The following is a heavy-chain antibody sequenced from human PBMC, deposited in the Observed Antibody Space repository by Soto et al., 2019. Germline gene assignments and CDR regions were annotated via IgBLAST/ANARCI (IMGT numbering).Heavy chain of an antibody. CDR1: GYSISSGYY. V-gene: IGHV4-38-2*02. Sequence: ASETLSLTCAVSGYSISSGYYWGWIRQPPWKGLEWIGSIYHSGSTYYNPSLKSRVTISVDTSKNQFSLKLSSVTAADTAVYYCARDKYLVHGGNSKGVDYWGQGTLVTVSS. J-gene: IGHJ4*02. CDR3: ARDKYLVHGGNSKGVDY. CDR2: IYHSGST. D-gene: IGHD2-21*02.